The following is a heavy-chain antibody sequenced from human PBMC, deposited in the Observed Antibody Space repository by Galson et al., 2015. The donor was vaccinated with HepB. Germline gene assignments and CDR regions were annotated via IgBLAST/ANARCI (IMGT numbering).Heavy chain of an antibody. D-gene: IGHD2-15*01. Sequence: SVKVSCKASGYTFSSYSITWVRQAPGQGLEWVGWISPYNRDTNYARKLQGRVTMTTDTSTNTAYLELRSLRSADTAVYYCARGGLVVVVGATQNNWFDPWGQGTPVTVSS. CDR1: GYTFSSYS. CDR2: ISPYNRDT. J-gene: IGHJ5*02. CDR3: ARGGLVVVVGATQNNWFDP. V-gene: IGHV1-18*01.